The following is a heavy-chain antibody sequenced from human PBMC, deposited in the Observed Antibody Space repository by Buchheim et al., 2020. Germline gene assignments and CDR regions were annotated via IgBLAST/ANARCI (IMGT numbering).Heavy chain of an antibody. CDR3: ASVVVVPAAMAHGMDV. D-gene: IGHD2-2*01. CDR2: ISSSSSYI. J-gene: IGHJ6*02. V-gene: IGHV3-21*01. Sequence: EVQLVESGGGLVKPGGSLRLSCAASGFTFSSYSMNWVRQAPGKGLELVSSISSSSSYIYYADSVKGRFTISRDNAKNSLYLQMNSLRAEDTAVYYCASVVVVPAAMAHGMDVWGQGTT. CDR1: GFTFSSYS.